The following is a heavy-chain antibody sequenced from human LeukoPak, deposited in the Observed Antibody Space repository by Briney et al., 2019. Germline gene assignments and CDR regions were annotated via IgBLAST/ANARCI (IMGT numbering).Heavy chain of an antibody. CDR2: IYYSGST. Sequence: PSETLSLTCAVSGYSISSSNWWGWIRQPPGKGLEWIGYIYYSGSTYYDPSLKSRVTLSVDTSKNQFSLKLTSVTAVDTAVYYCARTASYSSGSFDYWGQGTLVTVSS. CDR3: ARTASYSSGSFDY. D-gene: IGHD6-19*01. CDR1: GYSISSSNW. J-gene: IGHJ4*02. V-gene: IGHV4-28*01.